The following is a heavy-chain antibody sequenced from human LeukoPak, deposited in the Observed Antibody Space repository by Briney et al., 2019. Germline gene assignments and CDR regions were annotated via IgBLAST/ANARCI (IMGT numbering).Heavy chain of an antibody. V-gene: IGHV4-34*01. CDR3: ARRLVDIVASQVSDD. D-gene: IGHD2-15*01. J-gene: IGHJ4*02. Sequence: PSETLSLACAVYSGSFSGYYWSWIRQPPGKGLEWIGEINDSGSVNCNPSLKNRVTLSVDTSKNQFSLRLSSVAAADTAVYYCARRLVDIVASQVSDDWGQGTLVTVSS. CDR1: SGSFSGYY. CDR2: INDSGSV.